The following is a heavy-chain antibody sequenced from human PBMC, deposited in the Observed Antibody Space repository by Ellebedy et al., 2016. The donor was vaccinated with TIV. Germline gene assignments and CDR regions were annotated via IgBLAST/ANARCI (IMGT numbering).Heavy chain of an antibody. CDR3: ARPSIAAAGTAFLAAMDV. J-gene: IGHJ6*02. Sequence: PGGSLRLSCTASGFTVGNNYMNWLRQAPGKGLEWVSLIYSGGDTVYADSVKGRFTISRDSSKNTLYLQMNSLRAEDTAVYYCARPSIAAAGTAFLAAMDVWGQGTTVTVSS. V-gene: IGHV3-53*01. CDR2: IYSGGDT. CDR1: GFTVGNNY. D-gene: IGHD6-13*01.